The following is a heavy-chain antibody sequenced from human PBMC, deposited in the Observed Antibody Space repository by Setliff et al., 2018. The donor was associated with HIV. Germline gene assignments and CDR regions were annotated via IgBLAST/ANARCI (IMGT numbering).Heavy chain of an antibody. CDR3: ARGYCSSTSCYMLYYFDY. CDR1: GFTFSSYA. J-gene: IGHJ4*02. D-gene: IGHD2-2*02. V-gene: IGHV3-30*04. CDR2: ISYDGSNK. Sequence: PGESLKISCAASGFTFSSYAMHWVRQAPGKGLEWVAVISYDGSNKYYADSVKGRFTISRDNSKNTLYLQMNSLRAEDTAVYYCARGYCSSTSCYMLYYFDYWGQGTLVTVSS.